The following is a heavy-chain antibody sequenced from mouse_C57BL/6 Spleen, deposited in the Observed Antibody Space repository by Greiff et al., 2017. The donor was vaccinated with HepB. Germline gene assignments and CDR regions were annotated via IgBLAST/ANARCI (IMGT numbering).Heavy chain of an antibody. CDR1: GFTFSDYG. CDR2: ISSGSSTI. D-gene: IGHD1-1*01. Sequence: EVQGVESGGGLVKPGGSLKLSCAASGFTFSDYGMHWVRQAPEKGLEWVAYISSGSSTIYYADTVKGRFTISRDNAKNTLFLQMTSLRSEDTAMYYCARQGYYYGSPYAMDYWGQGTSVTVSS. CDR3: ARQGYYYGSPYAMDY. V-gene: IGHV5-17*01. J-gene: IGHJ4*01.